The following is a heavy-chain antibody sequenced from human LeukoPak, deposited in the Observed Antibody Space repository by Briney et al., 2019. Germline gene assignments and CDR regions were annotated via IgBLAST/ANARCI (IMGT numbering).Heavy chain of an antibody. CDR3: AKCGDHGSSWPDQPYDIVT. D-gene: IGHD6-13*01. V-gene: IGHV3-23*01. J-gene: IGHJ4*02. Sequence: GGSLRLSCAAAGFTFSINAMSWVRQAPGKGLEWVSGISAGGDITYYADSVKGRFSISRDSSKNTLNLQMSSLRAEDTAIYYCAKCGDHGSSWPDQPYDIVTWGQGTLVAVSS. CDR1: GFTFSINA. CDR2: ISAGGDIT.